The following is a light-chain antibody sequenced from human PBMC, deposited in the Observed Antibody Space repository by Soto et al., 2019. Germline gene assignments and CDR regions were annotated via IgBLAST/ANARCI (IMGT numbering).Light chain of an antibody. CDR3: ATWDDNVYV. J-gene: IGLJ1*01. Sequence: QSVLTQPPSASGTPGQTVTISCSISSPNVGTNPVAWYQQLPGTAPKLLIYTNSQRPLGVPVRFSGSQSGTSASLAISGLQSEDEDDYYCATWDDNVYVFGTGTKVTVL. V-gene: IGLV1-44*01. CDR2: TNS. CDR1: SPNVGTNP.